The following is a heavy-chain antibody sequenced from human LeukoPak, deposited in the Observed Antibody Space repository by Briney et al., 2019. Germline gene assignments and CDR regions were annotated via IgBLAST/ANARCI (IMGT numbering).Heavy chain of an antibody. J-gene: IGHJ6*04. D-gene: IGHD4-17*01. CDR2: IIPIFGTA. CDR3: ALGATVTIYYYYGIDV. V-gene: IGHV1-69*13. Sequence: SLKVSCKASGGTFSSYAISWVRQAPGQGLEWMGGIIPIFGTANYAQKFQGRVTITADESTSTAYMELSSLRSEDTAVYYCALGATVTIYYYYGIDVWGKGTTVTVSS. CDR1: GGTFSSYA.